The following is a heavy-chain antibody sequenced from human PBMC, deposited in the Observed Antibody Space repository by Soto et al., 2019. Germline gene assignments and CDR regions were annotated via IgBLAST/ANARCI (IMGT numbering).Heavy chain of an antibody. D-gene: IGHD1-26*01. J-gene: IGHJ5*02. Sequence: GGSLRLSWAACRISFGSFRKRWDRQASRKGKGWISSLSGCGFKKYYADSVKGRFTISRDNSKSTVYLELNNLSAEDTAVYHCAKNQGVELVPLATVDWFDPWGQGSVVTVSS. V-gene: IGHV3-23*01. CDR3: AKNQGVELVPLATVDWFDP. CDR2: LSGCGFKK. CDR1: RISFGSFR.